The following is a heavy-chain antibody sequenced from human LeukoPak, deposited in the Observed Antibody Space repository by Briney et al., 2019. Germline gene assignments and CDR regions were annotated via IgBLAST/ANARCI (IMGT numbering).Heavy chain of an antibody. V-gene: IGHV4-34*01. Sequence: PSETLSLTCAVYGGSFSGYYWSWIRQPPGKGLEWIGEINHSGSTNYNPSLKSRVTISVDTSKNQFSLKLSSVTAADTAVYYCARGAGIAAAGTTSFDYWGQGTLVTVSS. CDR2: INHSGST. J-gene: IGHJ4*02. D-gene: IGHD6-13*01. CDR3: ARGAGIAAAGTTSFDY. CDR1: GGSFSGYY.